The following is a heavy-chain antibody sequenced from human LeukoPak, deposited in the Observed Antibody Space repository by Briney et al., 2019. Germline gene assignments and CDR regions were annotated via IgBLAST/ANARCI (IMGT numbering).Heavy chain of an antibody. J-gene: IGHJ4*02. D-gene: IGHD3-22*01. Sequence: GGSLRLSCAASGFTFSSYAMSWVRQAPGKGLEWVSAISGSGGSTNYADSVKGRFTISRDNSKNTLYLQMNSLRAEDTAVYYCAKVPYDTTVYYYFDYWGQGTLVTVSS. V-gene: IGHV3-23*01. CDR2: ISGSGGST. CDR1: GFTFSSYA. CDR3: AKVPYDTTVYYYFDY.